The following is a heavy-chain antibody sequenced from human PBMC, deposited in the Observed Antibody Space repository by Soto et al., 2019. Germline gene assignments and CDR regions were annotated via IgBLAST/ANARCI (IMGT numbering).Heavy chain of an antibody. V-gene: IGHV3-30*18. J-gene: IGHJ4*02. CDR1: GFTFSSYG. CDR3: ANGYFDY. Sequence: GGSLRLSCAASGFTFSSYGMHWVRQAPGKGLEWVAVISYDGSNKYYADSVKGRFTISRDNSKNTLYLQMNSLRAEDTAVYYWANGYFDYWGQGTLVTVSS. CDR2: ISYDGSNK.